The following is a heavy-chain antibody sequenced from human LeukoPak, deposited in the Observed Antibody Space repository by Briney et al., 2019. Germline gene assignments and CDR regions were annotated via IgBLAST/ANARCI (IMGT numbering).Heavy chain of an antibody. CDR3: ARGPYDFWSGYPRDYFDY. CDR2: INPSGGST. J-gene: IGHJ4*02. D-gene: IGHD3-3*01. Sequence: ASVKVSCKTSGYTFSSYYMHWVRQAPGQGLEWMGIINPSGGSTTYAQKFQGRVTMTRDTSTSTVYMDLSILRSEDTAVYYCARGPYDFWSGYPRDYFDYWGQGTLVTVSS. CDR1: GYTFSSYY. V-gene: IGHV1-46*01.